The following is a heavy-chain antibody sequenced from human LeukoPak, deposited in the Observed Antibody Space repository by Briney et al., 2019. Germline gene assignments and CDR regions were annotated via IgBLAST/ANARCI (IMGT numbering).Heavy chain of an antibody. CDR1: GYTFTGYY. CDR3: ARGLLLILGDYYDSSGYCSY. Sequence: ASVKVSCKASGYTFTGYYMHWVRQAPGQGLEWMGWINPNSGGTNYAQKFQGRVTMTRDTSISTAYMELSRLRSDDTAVYYCARGLLLILGDYYDSSGYCSYWGQGTLVTVSS. CDR2: INPNSGGT. D-gene: IGHD3-22*01. V-gene: IGHV1-2*02. J-gene: IGHJ4*02.